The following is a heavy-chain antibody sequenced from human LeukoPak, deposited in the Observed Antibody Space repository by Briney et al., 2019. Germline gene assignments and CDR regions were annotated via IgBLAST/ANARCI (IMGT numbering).Heavy chain of an antibody. CDR1: GFTFSSYA. Sequence: GGSLRLSCAASGFTFSSYAIIWVRQAPGKGLEWVSAISGSGVSTYYADSVQGRFTISRDNAKNSLYLQMNSLRAEDTALYYCAKVSSGWYAEFDYWGQGTLVTVSS. CDR3: AKVSSGWYAEFDY. CDR2: ISGSGVST. J-gene: IGHJ4*02. D-gene: IGHD6-19*01. V-gene: IGHV3-23*01.